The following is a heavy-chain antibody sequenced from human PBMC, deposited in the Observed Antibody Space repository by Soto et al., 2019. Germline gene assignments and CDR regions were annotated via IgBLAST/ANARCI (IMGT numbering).Heavy chain of an antibody. CDR3: ARSYGSGYPAVDY. CDR1: VDTFTVYS. CDR2: INPILSMS. V-gene: IGHV1-69*02. Sequence: QVQLVQSGAEVKRPGSSVKVSCKASVDTFTVYSINWVRQAPGLGLEWMGRINPILSMSNYAQRLQGRVTMTADKSTSTAYLELSSLRSADTAIYYCARSYGSGYPAVDYWGQGAPVTVSS. J-gene: IGHJ4*02. D-gene: IGHD3-10*01.